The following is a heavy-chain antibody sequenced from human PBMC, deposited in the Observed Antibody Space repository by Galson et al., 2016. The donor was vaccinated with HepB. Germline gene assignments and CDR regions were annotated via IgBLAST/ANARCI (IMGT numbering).Heavy chain of an antibody. Sequence: SVKVSCKASGDTFTNFAISWVRQAPGQGLEWMGQLIPKFGTPHYAQRFEGRVTITADESTRKVYMEMTSLRSEDTAFYYCARPSCTSSSCMQERYYSLDVWGQGTTVTVSS. CDR2: LIPKFGTP. J-gene: IGHJ6*02. V-gene: IGHV1-69*13. CDR1: GDTFTNFA. CDR3: ARPSCTSSSCMQERYYSLDV. D-gene: IGHD2-15*01.